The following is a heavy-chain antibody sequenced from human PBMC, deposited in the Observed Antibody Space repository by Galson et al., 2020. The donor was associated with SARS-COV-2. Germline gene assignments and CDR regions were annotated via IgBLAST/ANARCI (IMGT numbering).Heavy chain of an antibody. Sequence: GGTLRLSCAASGFTFSSYWMHWVRQAPGKGLVWVSRINSDGSSTNYADSVKGRFTISRDNAKNTLYLQMNSLRAEDTAVYYYATQPRFIVVVEFDPWGQGTLVTVSS. CDR2: INSDGSST. CDR1: GFTFSSYW. V-gene: IGHV3-74*01. D-gene: IGHD2-15*01. CDR3: ATQPRFIVVVEFDP. J-gene: IGHJ5*02.